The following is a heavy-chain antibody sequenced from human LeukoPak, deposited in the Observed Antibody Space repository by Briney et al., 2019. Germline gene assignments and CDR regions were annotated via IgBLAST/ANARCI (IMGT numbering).Heavy chain of an antibody. Sequence: SETLSLTCTVSGGSISSGGYYWSWIRQPPGKGLEWIGYIYYSGSTNYNPSLKSRVTISVDTSKNQFSLKLSSVTAADTAVYYCARHTTYYYDSSGYENWFDPWGQGTLVTVSS. J-gene: IGHJ5*02. D-gene: IGHD3-22*01. CDR3: ARHTTYYYDSSGYENWFDP. CDR1: GGSISSGGYY. V-gene: IGHV4-61*08. CDR2: IYYSGST.